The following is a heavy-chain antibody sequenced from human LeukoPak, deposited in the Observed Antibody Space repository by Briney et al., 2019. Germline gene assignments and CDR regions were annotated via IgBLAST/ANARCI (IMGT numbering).Heavy chain of an antibody. CDR3: ARGLVPVVAATRGLYYFDY. CDR2: ISNNGGYT. CDR1: GFTFSSSA. Sequence: GGSLRLSCAASGFTFSSSAMSWVRQAPGKGLEWVSAISNNGGYTYYADSVKGRFTISRDNAKNSLYLQMNSLRAEDTAVYYCARGLVPVVAATRGLYYFDYWGQGTLVTVSS. D-gene: IGHD2-15*01. J-gene: IGHJ4*02. V-gene: IGHV3-21*01.